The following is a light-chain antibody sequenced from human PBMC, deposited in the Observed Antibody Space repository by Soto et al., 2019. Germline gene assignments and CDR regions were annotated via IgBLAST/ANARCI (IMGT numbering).Light chain of an antibody. Sequence: EIVLTQSPVTLSLSPGERATLSCRASQSVSSNYLAWYQQKPGQAPRLLIYGASSRATGIPDRFSGSGSGTDFTLTISRLEPEDFAVYFCQQHGSSPPITFGQGTKVDIK. V-gene: IGKV3-20*01. CDR1: QSVSSNY. CDR2: GAS. J-gene: IGKJ1*01. CDR3: QQHGSSPPIT.